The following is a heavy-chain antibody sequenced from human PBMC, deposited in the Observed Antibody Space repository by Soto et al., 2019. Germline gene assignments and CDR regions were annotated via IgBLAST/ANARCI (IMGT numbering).Heavy chain of an antibody. V-gene: IGHV4-39*01. D-gene: IGHD3-10*01. J-gene: IGHJ5*02. CDR3: ARGSDGYNSGSFYNGGWFGP. Sequence: PSESLSITCTVSGDSISSSHDSWGWIRQPPGKGLEWIGSSYYSGSTYYNPSLKSRVTISVDTSKNQISLKLTSVTAADTAVYFCARGSDGYNSGSFYNGGWFGPWGQGTLVTVSS. CDR1: GDSISSSHDS. CDR2: SYYSGST.